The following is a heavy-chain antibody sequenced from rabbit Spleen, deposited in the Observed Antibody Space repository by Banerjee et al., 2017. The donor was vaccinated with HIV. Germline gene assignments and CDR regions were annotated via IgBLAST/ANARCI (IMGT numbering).Heavy chain of an antibody. Sequence: QQQLVESGGGLVKPGASLTLTCTASGFDFSSYYYMCWVRQAPGKGLEWIACGDTDSSGSTYYASWAKGRFTITRSTSLNTVTLQLNSLTAADTATYFCARGDWIGNVYGTGPYYGMDLWGPGTLVTVS. V-gene: IGHV1S43*01. J-gene: IGHJ6*01. CDR3: ARGDWIGNVYGTGPYYGMDL. CDR1: GFDFSSYYY. CDR2: GDTDSSGST. D-gene: IGHD6-1*01.